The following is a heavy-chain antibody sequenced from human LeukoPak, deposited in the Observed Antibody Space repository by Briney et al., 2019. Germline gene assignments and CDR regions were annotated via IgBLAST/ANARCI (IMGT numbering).Heavy chain of an antibody. J-gene: IGHJ6*03. V-gene: IGHV4-39*01. D-gene: IGHD1-14*01. CDR2: IYYSGST. CDR1: GGSISSSSYY. Sequence: SETLSVTCTVPGGSISSSSYYWGWIRQPPGKGLEWIGSIYYSGSTYYNPSLKSRVTISVDTSKNQFSLKLSSVTAADTAVYYCASPPTTTPYYYCYMDVWGKGTTVTVSS. CDR3: ASPPTTTPYYYCYMDV.